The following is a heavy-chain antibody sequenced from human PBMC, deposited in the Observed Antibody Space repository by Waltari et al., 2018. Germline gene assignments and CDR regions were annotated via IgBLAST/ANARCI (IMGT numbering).Heavy chain of an antibody. V-gene: IGHV3-21*01. CDR2: ISSSSSYI. J-gene: IGHJ6*02. Sequence: EVQLVEYGGGLVKPGGSLRLSCAASGVTISNYSMHWVRQAPGKGLEWVSSISSSSSYIYYADSVKGRFTISRDNAKNSLYLQMNSLRAEDTAVYYCARDQSGSIGDYYPIPNGMDVWGQGTTVTVSS. CDR1: GVTISNYS. CDR3: ARDQSGSIGDYYPIPNGMDV. D-gene: IGHD4-17*01.